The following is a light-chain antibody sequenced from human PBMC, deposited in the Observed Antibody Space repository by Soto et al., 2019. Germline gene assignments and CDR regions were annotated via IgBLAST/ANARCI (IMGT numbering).Light chain of an antibody. J-gene: IGLJ3*02. CDR1: SSNIGSNY. V-gene: IGLV1-51*01. Sequence: QSVLTQPPSASGTPGQRVTISCSGSSSNIGSNYVSWYQHLPGTAPKLLIFDNNQRPSGIPDRFSGSKSGTSATLGITGLQTGDEADFYCGTWDSSLSAVLFGGGTKVTVL. CDR2: DNN. CDR3: GTWDSSLSAVL.